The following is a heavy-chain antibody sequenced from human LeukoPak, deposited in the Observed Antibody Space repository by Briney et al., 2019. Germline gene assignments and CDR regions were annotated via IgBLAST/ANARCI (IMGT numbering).Heavy chain of an antibody. D-gene: IGHD2-2*01. CDR1: GYTFTGYY. J-gene: IGHJ4*02. CDR3: ARTTYCSSTSCRKGFDY. V-gene: IGHV1-2*02. CDR2: INPNSGGT. Sequence: ASVKVSCKASGYTFTGYYMHWVRQAPGRGLEWMGWINPNSGGTNYAQNFQGRVTMTRDTSISTAYMELSRLRSDDTAVYYCARTTYCSSTSCRKGFDYWGQGTLVTVSS.